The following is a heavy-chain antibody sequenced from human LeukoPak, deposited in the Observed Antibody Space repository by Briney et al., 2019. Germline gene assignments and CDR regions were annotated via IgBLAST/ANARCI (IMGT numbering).Heavy chain of an antibody. D-gene: IGHD6-13*01. Sequence: SVKVSCKASGGTFSSYAISWVRQAPGQGLEWMGGIIPIFGTANYAQKFQGRVTITTDESTSTAYMELSSLRSEDTAVYYCARGGGGYSGYDQAGYSSSWYQFDYWGQGTLVTVSS. CDR1: GGTFSSYA. CDR3: ARGGGGYSGYDQAGYSSSWYQFDY. CDR2: IIPIFGTA. V-gene: IGHV1-69*05. J-gene: IGHJ4*02.